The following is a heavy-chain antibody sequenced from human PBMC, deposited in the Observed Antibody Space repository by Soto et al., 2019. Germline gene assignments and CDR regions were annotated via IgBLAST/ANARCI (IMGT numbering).Heavy chain of an antibody. D-gene: IGHD5-18*01. CDR3: ARGRGYSYGLDP. Sequence: LPLRCSVSGGSSVGLGDCCSWIRQPPGEGLEWIGFISYSGTTSYSPSLKSRVAISLDTSKNQFSLSLSSVTAADTAVYYCARGRGYSYGLDPWGQGTLVTVS. V-gene: IGHV4-30-4*01. CDR2: ISYSGTT. J-gene: IGHJ5*02. CDR1: GGSSVGLGDC.